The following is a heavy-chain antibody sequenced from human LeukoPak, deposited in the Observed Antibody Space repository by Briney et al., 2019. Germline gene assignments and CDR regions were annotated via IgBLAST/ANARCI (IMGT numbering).Heavy chain of an antibody. J-gene: IGHJ3*01. D-gene: IGHD2-2*01. CDR1: GFTLSSNN. V-gene: IGHV3-21*04. Sequence: PGGSLRLSCAASGFTLSSNNMHWVRQAPGKGLEWVSSISSGSTYKYYADSVKGRFTISRDNSKNTLYLQMHSLRAEDTALYYCAKCTTSCYANAFDVWGRGTILAVSS. CDR2: ISSGSTYK. CDR3: AKCTTSCYANAFDV.